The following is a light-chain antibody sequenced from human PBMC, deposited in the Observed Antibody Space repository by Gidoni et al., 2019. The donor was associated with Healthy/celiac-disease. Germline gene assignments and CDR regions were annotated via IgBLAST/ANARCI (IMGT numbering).Light chain of an antibody. CDR3: NSRDSSGNHHVV. J-gene: IGLJ2*01. Sequence: SSELTQDPAASVALGQTVRITCQGDSLRSYYASWYQQKPGQAPVLVNYGKNNRPSGIPDRFSGSSPGNTASLTITGAQAEDEADYYCNSRDSSGNHHVVFGGGTKLTVL. V-gene: IGLV3-19*01. CDR2: GKN. CDR1: SLRSYY.